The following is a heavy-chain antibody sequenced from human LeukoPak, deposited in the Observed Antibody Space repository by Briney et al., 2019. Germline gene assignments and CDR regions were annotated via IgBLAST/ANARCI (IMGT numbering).Heavy chain of an antibody. D-gene: IGHD6-13*01. CDR2: IYYSGST. V-gene: IGHV4-59*08. Sequence: SETLSLTCTVSGGSISSYYWSWIRQPPGKGLEWIGYIYYSGSTNYNPSLKSRVTISVDTSKNQFSLKLSPVTAADTAVYYCARHRYSVVYYFDYWGQGTLVTVSS. CDR1: GGSISSYY. J-gene: IGHJ4*02. CDR3: ARHRYSVVYYFDY.